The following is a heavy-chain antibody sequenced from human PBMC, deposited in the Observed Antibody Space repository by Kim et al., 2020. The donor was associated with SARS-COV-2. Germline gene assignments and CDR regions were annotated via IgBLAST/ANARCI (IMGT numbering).Heavy chain of an antibody. J-gene: IGHJ4*02. Sequence: ASVKVSCKASGYTFTSYGISWVRQAPGQGLEWMGWISAYNGNTNYAQKLQGRVTMTTDTSTSTAYMELRSLRSDDTAVYYCARWGRYSGYEGYFDYWGQGTLVTVSS. D-gene: IGHD5-12*01. CDR1: GYTFTSYG. CDR3: ARWGRYSGYEGYFDY. V-gene: IGHV1-18*01. CDR2: ISAYNGNT.